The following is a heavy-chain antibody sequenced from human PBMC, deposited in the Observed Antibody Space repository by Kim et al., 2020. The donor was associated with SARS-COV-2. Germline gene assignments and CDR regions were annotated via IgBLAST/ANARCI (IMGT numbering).Heavy chain of an antibody. CDR2: SYT. Sequence: SYTNYADSVKGRFTISRDNAKNSVYLQMNSLRAEDTAVYYCARALSLVRDWGQGTLVTVSS. V-gene: IGHV3-11*05. J-gene: IGHJ4*02. D-gene: IGHD6-6*01. CDR3: ARALSLVRD.